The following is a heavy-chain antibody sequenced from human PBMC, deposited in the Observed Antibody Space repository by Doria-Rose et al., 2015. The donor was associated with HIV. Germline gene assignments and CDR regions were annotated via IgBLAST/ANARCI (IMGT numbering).Heavy chain of an antibody. D-gene: IGHD6-13*01. J-gene: IGHJ4*02. CDR1: GVSLSSPGMG. Sequence: ESGPVLVKPTETLTLTCTVSGVSLSSPGMGVSWIRQPPGKALEWLANIFSDDERSYQTSLKSRLAISRGTSKSRVVLTMTDMDPVDTATYYCARIKSSRWYHKYYFDFWGQGTLVVVSA. CDR2: IFSDDER. CDR3: ARIKSSRWYHKYYFDF. V-gene: IGHV2-26*01.